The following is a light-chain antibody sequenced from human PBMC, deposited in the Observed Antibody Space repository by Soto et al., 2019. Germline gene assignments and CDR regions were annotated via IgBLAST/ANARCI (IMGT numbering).Light chain of an antibody. V-gene: IGKV1D-12*01. Sequence: DIQMTQSPSSVSASIGDTVTITCRASQDIITLLAWYQQKPGKAPKLLIYGASTLESGVPSRFSGRGSGTDFTLTISSLQPEDFATYFCQQADSFPLTFGGGTKVDIK. CDR2: GAS. CDR3: QQADSFPLT. CDR1: QDIITL. J-gene: IGKJ4*01.